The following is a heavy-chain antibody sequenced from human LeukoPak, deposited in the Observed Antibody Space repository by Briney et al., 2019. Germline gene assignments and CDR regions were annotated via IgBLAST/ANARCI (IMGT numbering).Heavy chain of an antibody. Sequence: GESLKISCKGSGYSFTSYWIGWVRQMPGKGLEWMGIIYPGDSDTRYSPSFQGQVTISADKSISTAYLQWSSLKASDTAMYYCARQGFMTGTTRYYYYYMDVWGKGTTVTVSS. D-gene: IGHD1-1*01. CDR2: IYPGDSDT. J-gene: IGHJ6*03. CDR3: ARQGFMTGTTRYYYYYMDV. V-gene: IGHV5-51*01. CDR1: GYSFTSYW.